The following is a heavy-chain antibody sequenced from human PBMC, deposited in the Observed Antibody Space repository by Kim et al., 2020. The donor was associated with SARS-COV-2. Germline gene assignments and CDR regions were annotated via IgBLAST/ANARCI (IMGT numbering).Heavy chain of an antibody. Sequence: STSYAQKCQGRVTMTRDTYTSTVYMELSSLRSEDTAVYYCARDLSDSNDYWGQGTLVTVSS. J-gene: IGHJ4*02. CDR2: ST. V-gene: IGHV1-46*01. D-gene: IGHD6-13*01. CDR3: ARDLSDSNDY.